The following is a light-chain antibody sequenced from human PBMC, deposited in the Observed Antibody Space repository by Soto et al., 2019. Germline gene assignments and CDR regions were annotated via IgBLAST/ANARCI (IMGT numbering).Light chain of an antibody. CDR3: QQSYSTSIT. V-gene: IGKV1-39*01. J-gene: IGKJ5*01. Sequence: DIQMTQSPSSLSASVGDRVTITCRASQNISSYLNWYQQKPEKAPKLLISATSSLQSGVPSRFSGSGSGTDFTLTISSLQLEDFATYYCQQSYSTSITFGQGTRLEIK. CDR2: ATS. CDR1: QNISSY.